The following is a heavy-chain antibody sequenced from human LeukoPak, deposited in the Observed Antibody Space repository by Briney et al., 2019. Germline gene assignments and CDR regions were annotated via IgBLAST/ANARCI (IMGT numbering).Heavy chain of an antibody. D-gene: IGHD4-23*01. V-gene: IGHV1-2*02. CDR2: INPNSGGT. J-gene: IGHJ4*02. CDR1: GYTFTGYY. CDR3: ARPRNPMVVTPTSRTYFFDS. Sequence: ASVKVSCKASGYTFTGYYMHWVRQAPGQGLEWMGWINPNSGGTNFAQKFQGRVTVTRDTFISVVYMELSRLRSDDTAVYYCARPRNPMVVTPTSRTYFFDSWGQGTLVTVSS.